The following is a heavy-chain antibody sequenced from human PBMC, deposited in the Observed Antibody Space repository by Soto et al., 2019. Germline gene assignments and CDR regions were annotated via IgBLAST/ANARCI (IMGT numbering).Heavy chain of an antibody. V-gene: IGHV3-33*01. Sequence: CMKLARAACGFTFRIYVMHGGRKEPGKGLEWVAVIWYDGSNKYYADSVKGGFTISRDNSKNTLYLKMNSLRAEDTAAYYCARDGRYYDSSGAYYYYGLDVWGQGTTVTVSS. CDR1: GFTFRIYV. CDR2: IWYDGSNK. CDR3: ARDGRYYDSSGAYYYYGLDV. D-gene: IGHD3-22*01. J-gene: IGHJ6*02.